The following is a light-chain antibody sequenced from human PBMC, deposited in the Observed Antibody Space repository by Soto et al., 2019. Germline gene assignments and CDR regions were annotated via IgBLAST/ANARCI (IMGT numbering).Light chain of an antibody. Sequence: DVVLTQSPLSLPVTLGQPASISCRSSQSLLNSNGYNYLDWYLQKPGQSPQLLIYLGSSRASGVPDRFSGSGSGTDFTLTISRVEAEDVGFYYCMQALQAPLTFGQGTKVDIK. CDR3: MQALQAPLT. CDR2: LGS. CDR1: QSLLNSNGYNY. J-gene: IGKJ1*01. V-gene: IGKV2-28*01.